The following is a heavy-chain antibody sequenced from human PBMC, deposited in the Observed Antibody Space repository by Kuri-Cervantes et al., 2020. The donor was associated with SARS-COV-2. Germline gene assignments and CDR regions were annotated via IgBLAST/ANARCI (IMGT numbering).Heavy chain of an antibody. D-gene: IGHD3-9*01. V-gene: IGHV3-23*01. CDR3: AKADWANHYYYYGMDV. J-gene: IGHJ6*02. CDR2: ISGSGGST. Sequence: GESLKISCAASGFTFSSYAMSWVRQAPGKGLEWVSAISGSGGSTYYADSVKGRFTISRDNSKNTLYLQMNSLRAEDTAVYYCAKADWANHYYYYGMDVWGQGTTVTVSS. CDR1: GFTFSSYA.